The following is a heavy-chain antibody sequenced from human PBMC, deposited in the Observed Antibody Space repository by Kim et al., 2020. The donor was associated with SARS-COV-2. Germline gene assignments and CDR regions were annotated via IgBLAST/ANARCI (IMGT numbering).Heavy chain of an antibody. CDR3: ARGGLPGALDY. V-gene: IGHV3-74*03. D-gene: IGHD3-16*01. CDR2: T. Sequence: TAYADSMKGRFTISRENAKKTLYLQMNSLRVEDTAVYYCARGGLPGALDYWGQGTLVTVSS. J-gene: IGHJ4*02.